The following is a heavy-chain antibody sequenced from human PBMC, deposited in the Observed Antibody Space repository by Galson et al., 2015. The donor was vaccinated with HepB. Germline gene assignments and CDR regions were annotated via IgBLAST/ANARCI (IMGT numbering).Heavy chain of an antibody. V-gene: IGHV1-69*13. J-gene: IGHJ3*02. CDR2: IIPIFGTA. CDR3: ARADVGQRLGPGSGGAFDI. D-gene: IGHD3/OR15-3a*01. Sequence: SVKVSCKASGGTFSSYAISWVRQAPGRGLEWMGGIIPIFGTANYAQKFQGRVTITADESTSTAYMELSSLRSEDTAVYYCARADVGQRLGPGSGGAFDIWGQGTMVTVSS. CDR1: GGTFSSYA.